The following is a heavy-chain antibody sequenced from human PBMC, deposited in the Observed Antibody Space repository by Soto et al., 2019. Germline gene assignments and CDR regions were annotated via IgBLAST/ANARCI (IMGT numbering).Heavy chain of an antibody. CDR3: VRDGTKNLRDRFDP. V-gene: IGHV4-4*07. CDR2: IYATAST. CDR1: GASLRGYY. J-gene: IGHJ5*02. D-gene: IGHD1-1*01. Sequence: QVVLQESGPGVVKPSDTLSLPCNVSGASLRGYYWSWIRQPPRKGLELIGRIYATASTDYNPSLKSRMTLSVDMSKKQFALTLRSVTAADTAIYYCVRDGTKNLRDRFDPWGRVILVTVAS.